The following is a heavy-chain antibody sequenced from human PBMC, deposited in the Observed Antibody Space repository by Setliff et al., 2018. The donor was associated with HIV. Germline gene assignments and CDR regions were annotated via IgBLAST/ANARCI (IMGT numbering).Heavy chain of an antibody. D-gene: IGHD3-22*01. CDR1: GGSFSDYY. CDR3: ARRPYDSSGGYYYYYMDV. V-gene: IGHV4-34*01. J-gene: IGHJ6*03. CDR2: INHSGTT. Sequence: NPSETLSLTCTVSGGSFSDYYWSWIRQPPGKGLEWIGEINHSGTTNSNPSLKSRVTISVDTSKNQLSLKLSSVTAADTAVYYCARRPYDSSGGYYYYYMDVWGKGTTVTVSS.